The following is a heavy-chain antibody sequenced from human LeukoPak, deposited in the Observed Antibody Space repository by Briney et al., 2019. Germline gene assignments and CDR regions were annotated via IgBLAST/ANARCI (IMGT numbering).Heavy chain of an antibody. J-gene: IGHJ6*03. CDR1: GGSFSGYY. D-gene: IGHD2-15*01. V-gene: IGHV4-34*01. CDR2: INHSGST. Sequence: SETLSLTCAVYGGSFSGYYWSWIRQPPGKGLEWIGEINHSGSTNYNPSLKSRVTISVDTSKNQFSLKLSSVTAADTAVYYCARPSRMVYYYYMDVWGKGTTVTVSS. CDR3: ARPSRMVYYYYMDV.